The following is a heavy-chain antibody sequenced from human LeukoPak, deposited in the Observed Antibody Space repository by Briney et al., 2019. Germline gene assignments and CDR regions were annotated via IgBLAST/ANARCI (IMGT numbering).Heavy chain of an antibody. V-gene: IGHV3-30-3*01. D-gene: IGHD2-15*01. CDR1: GFTFSSYA. J-gene: IGHJ1*01. CDR2: ISYDGSNK. CDR3: AGGYCSGGSCYSPYFQH. Sequence: GGSLRLSFAASGFTFSSYAMHWVRQAPGKGLEWVAVISYDGSNKYYADSVKGRFTISRDNSKNTLCLQMNSLRAEDTAVYYCAGGYCSGGSCYSPYFQHWGQGTLVTVSS.